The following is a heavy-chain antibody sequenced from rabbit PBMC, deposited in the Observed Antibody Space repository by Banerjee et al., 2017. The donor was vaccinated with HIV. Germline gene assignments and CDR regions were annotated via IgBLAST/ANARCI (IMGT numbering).Heavy chain of an antibody. D-gene: IGHD4-1*01. V-gene: IGHV1S43*01. J-gene: IGHJ6*01. Sequence: QEQLEESGGDLVKPEGSLTLTCTASGFSFSGGYWISWVRQAPGKGLELIACIYSSNGDKWYASWVNGRFTISRSTSLNTVDLKMTSLTAADTATYFCARDLAGVTGWNFGLWGPGTLVTVS. CDR1: GFSFSGGYW. CDR3: ARDLAGVTGWNFGL. CDR2: IYSSNGDK.